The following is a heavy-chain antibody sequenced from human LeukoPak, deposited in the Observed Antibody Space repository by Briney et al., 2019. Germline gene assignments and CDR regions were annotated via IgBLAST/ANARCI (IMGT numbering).Heavy chain of an antibody. CDR1: GFTFDDYG. CDR2: INWNGGST. Sequence: PGGSLRLSCAASGFTFDDYGMSWVRQAPGKGLEWVSGINWNGGSTGYADSVKGRFTISRDNAKNSLYLRMNSLRAEDTALYHCARDLVSDYYGSGSYSPNWFDPWGQGTLVTVSS. D-gene: IGHD3-10*01. CDR3: ARDLVSDYYGSGSYSPNWFDP. J-gene: IGHJ5*02. V-gene: IGHV3-20*01.